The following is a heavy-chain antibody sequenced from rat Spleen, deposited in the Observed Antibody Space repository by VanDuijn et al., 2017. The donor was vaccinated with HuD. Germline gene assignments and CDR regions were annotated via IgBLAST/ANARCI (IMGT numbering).Heavy chain of an antibody. D-gene: IGHD1-11*01. Sequence: QVQLKESGPGLVQPSQTLSLTCTVSGFSLSNYGVIWVRQPPGKGLEWMGGIWDDGTTDFNSALKSRLSISRDTSKNQVFLKVNSLQTDDTGTYYCSRDWDFGGYSELRYWGQGVMVTVSS. CDR2: IWDDGTT. CDR3: SRDWDFGGYSELRY. CDR1: GFSLSNYG. J-gene: IGHJ2*01. V-gene: IGHV2-13*01.